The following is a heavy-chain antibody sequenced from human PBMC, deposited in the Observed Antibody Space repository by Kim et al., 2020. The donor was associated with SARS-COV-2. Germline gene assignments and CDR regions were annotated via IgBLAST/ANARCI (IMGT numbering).Heavy chain of an antibody. CDR2: IYYSGST. D-gene: IGHD3-22*01. V-gene: IGHV4-59*01. CDR1: GGSISSYY. Sequence: SETLSLTCTVSGGSISSYYWSWIRQPPGKGLEWIGYIYYSGSTNYNPSLKSRVTISVDTSKNQFSLKLSSVTAADTAVYYCAREAKYYYDSSGYWRFDYWGQGTLVTVSS. CDR3: AREAKYYYDSSGYWRFDY. J-gene: IGHJ4*02.